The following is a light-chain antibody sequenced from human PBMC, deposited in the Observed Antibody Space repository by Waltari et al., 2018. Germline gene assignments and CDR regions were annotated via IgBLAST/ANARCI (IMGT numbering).Light chain of an antibody. V-gene: IGKV3-11*01. J-gene: IGKJ2*01. Sequence: EIVLTQSPGTLSVSPGETATLSCRPRQAVSNYLGWYQQKPGQPPRLRSNDASNRAPGVPARFSGSGSGTDFTLTISSLEPEDFGVYYCQQRVSWPVTFGQGTKLEIK. CDR3: QQRVSWPVT. CDR1: QAVSNY. CDR2: DAS.